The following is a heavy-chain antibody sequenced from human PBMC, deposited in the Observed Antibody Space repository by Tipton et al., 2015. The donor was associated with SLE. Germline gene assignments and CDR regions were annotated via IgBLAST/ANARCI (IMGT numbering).Heavy chain of an antibody. Sequence: SLRLSCAASGFTFSSYAMSWVRQAPGKGLEWVSAISGSGGSTYYADSVKGRFTISRDNSKNTLYLQMNSLRAEDTAVYYCARDPFWDHDAFDIWGQGTMVTVSS. CDR2: ISGSGGST. V-gene: IGHV3-23*01. J-gene: IGHJ3*02. CDR1: GFTFSSYA. CDR3: ARDPFWDHDAFDI. D-gene: IGHD1-26*01.